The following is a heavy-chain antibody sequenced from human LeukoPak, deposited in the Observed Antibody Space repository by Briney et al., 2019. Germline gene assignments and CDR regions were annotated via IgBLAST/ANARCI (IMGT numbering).Heavy chain of an antibody. CDR3: ARDLGYCTNGVCHTRFDY. CDR1: GGSISSGGYY. J-gene: IGHJ4*02. V-gene: IGHV4-31*03. D-gene: IGHD2-8*01. CDR2: IYYSGST. Sequence: SQTLSLTCTVSGGSISSGGYYWSWIRQHPGKGLEWIGYIYYSGSTYYNPSLKSRVTISVDTSKNQFSLKLSSVTAADTAVYYCARDLGYCTNGVCHTRFDYWGQGTLVAVSS.